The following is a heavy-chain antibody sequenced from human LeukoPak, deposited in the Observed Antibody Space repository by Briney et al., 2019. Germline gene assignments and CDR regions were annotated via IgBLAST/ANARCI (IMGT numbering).Heavy chain of an antibody. Sequence: SETLSLTCTVSGVSISSSSYYWGWIRQPPGKGLEWIGSIYYSGSTYYNPSLKSRVTISVDTSKNQFSLKLSSVTAADTAVYYCARHGYYYSYWGQGTLVTVSS. CDR1: GVSISSSSYY. J-gene: IGHJ4*02. V-gene: IGHV4-39*01. CDR3: ARHGYYYSY. CDR2: IYYSGST. D-gene: IGHD3-10*01.